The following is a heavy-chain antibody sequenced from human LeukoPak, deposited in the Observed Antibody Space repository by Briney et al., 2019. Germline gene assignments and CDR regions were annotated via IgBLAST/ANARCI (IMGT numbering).Heavy chain of an antibody. Sequence: ASVKVSCKASGYTFTSYYMPWVRHAPGQGLEWMGIINPSGGSTSYAQKFQDRVTMTRDTCTSTVYMVLSSLRSENTAVYYCARDGGYSYGPVRYYFDYWGQGTLVTVSS. CDR3: ARDGGYSYGPVRYYFDY. CDR1: GYTFTSYY. D-gene: IGHD5-18*01. CDR2: INPSGGST. J-gene: IGHJ4*02. V-gene: IGHV1-46*03.